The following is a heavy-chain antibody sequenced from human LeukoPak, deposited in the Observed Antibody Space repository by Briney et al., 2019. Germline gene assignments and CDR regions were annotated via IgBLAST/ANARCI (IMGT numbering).Heavy chain of an antibody. CDR1: GGTFSSYA. V-gene: IGHV1-69*05. Sequence: WASVKVSCKASGGTFSSYAISWVRQAPGQGLEWMGGIIPIFGKANYAQKLQGRVTMTRDTSTSTVYMELSSLRSEDTAVYYCAREGFPPKISDFWSGLGPYYYYGMDVWGQGTTVTVSS. CDR3: AREGFPPKISDFWSGLGPYYYYGMDV. CDR2: IIPIFGKA. D-gene: IGHD3-3*01. J-gene: IGHJ6*02.